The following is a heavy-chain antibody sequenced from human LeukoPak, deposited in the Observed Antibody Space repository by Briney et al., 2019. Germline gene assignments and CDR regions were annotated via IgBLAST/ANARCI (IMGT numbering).Heavy chain of an antibody. CDR1: GFTFSTFP. CDR2: ISRNGDTT. V-gene: IGHV3-64D*06. Sequence: GESLKISCSASGFTFSTFPMHWVRQAPGKGLEYFSAISRNGDTTYYADSVKGRFTISRDNSKNTLYLQMGSLRPEDTAVYYCVKALTDDAFDIWGQGTMVTVSS. CDR3: VKALTDDAFDI. J-gene: IGHJ3*02.